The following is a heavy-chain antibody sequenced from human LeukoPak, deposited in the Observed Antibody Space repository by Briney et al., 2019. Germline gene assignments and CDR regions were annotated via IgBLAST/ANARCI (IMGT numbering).Heavy chain of an antibody. J-gene: IGHJ3*02. CDR2: IYSTGNT. Sequence: GGSLRLSCAASGFTFSSYAMHWVRQAPGKGLEWVSLIYSTGNTYFADSVKGRFTLSRDNSKNTLYLQMNSLKTVDTAVYYCARAFGGSYHIFAFDIWGQGTMVTVSS. CDR3: ARAFGGSYHIFAFDI. V-gene: IGHV3-53*01. D-gene: IGHD1-26*01. CDR1: GFTFSSYA.